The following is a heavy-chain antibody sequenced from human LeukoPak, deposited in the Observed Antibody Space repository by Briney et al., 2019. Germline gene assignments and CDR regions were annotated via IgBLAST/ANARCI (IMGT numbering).Heavy chain of an antibody. CDR2: ISAYNGNT. D-gene: IGHD4-17*01. J-gene: IGHJ5*02. Sequence: ASVKVFCKASGYTFTSYGISWVRQAPGQGLEWMGWISAYNGNTNYAQKLQGRVTMTTDTSTSTAYMELRSLRSDDTAVYYCARVVNSYGDSDTWSDPWGQGTLVTVSS. V-gene: IGHV1-18*01. CDR1: GYTFTSYG. CDR3: ARVVNSYGDSDTWSDP.